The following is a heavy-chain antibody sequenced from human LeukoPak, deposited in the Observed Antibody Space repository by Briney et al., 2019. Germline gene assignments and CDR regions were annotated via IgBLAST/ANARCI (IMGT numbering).Heavy chain of an antibody. CDR1: GFAISDYS. D-gene: IGHD2-21*02. CDR3: ARNFYCGGDCAISYFDY. J-gene: IGHJ4*02. Sequence: GGSLRLSCAASGFAISDYSMNWVRQVPGKGLEWVSYISSSSNKVYYADSVKGRFTISRDNAKNSLFLQMNSLRADDTTVYYCARNFYCGGDCAISYFDYWGQGTLVTVSS. CDR2: ISSSSNKV. V-gene: IGHV3-48*01.